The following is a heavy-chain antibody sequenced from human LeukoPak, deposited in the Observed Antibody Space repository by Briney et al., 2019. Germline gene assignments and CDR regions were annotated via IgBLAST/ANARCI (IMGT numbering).Heavy chain of an antibody. CDR1: GFTVSSNY. Sequence: PGGSLRLSCAASGFTVSSNYMSWVRQAPGKGLEWVSVIYSGGSTYYADSVKGRFAISRDNSKNTLYLQMNSLRAEDTAVYYCARDRVEMATSTLDFYGMDVWGQGTTVTVSS. CDR2: IYSGGST. D-gene: IGHD5-24*01. J-gene: IGHJ6*02. CDR3: ARDRVEMATSTLDFYGMDV. V-gene: IGHV3-53*01.